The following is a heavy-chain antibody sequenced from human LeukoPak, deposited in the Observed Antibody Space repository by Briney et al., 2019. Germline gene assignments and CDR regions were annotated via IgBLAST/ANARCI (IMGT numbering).Heavy chain of an antibody. CDR3: ARRSVNELAFDI. CDR1: GGSISSYY. D-gene: IGHD2-15*01. CDR2: IYYSGST. J-gene: IGHJ3*02. V-gene: IGHV4-59*08. Sequence: SETLSLTCAVSGGSISSYYWSWIRQPPGKGLEWIGYIYYSGSTNYNPSLKSRVTISVDTSKNQFSLKLSSVTAADTAIYYCARRSVNELAFDIWGQGTMVTVSS.